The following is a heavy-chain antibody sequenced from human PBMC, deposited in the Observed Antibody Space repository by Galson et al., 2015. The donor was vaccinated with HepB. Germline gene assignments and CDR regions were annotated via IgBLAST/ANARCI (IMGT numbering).Heavy chain of an antibody. J-gene: IGHJ3*02. CDR3: ATGTLVDTAMVDMIEDAFDI. CDR2: TNPNSGGT. Sequence: SVKVSCKASGYTFTGYYMHWVRQAPGQGLEWMGWTNPNSGGTNYAQKFQGRVTMTRDTSISTAYMELSRLRSDDTAVYYCATGTLVDTAMVDMIEDAFDIWGQGTMVTVSS. CDR1: GYTFTGYY. V-gene: IGHV1-2*02. D-gene: IGHD5-18*01.